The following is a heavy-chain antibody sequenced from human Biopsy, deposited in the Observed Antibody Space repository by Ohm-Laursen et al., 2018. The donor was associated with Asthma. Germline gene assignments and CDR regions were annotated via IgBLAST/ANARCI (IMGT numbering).Heavy chain of an antibody. CDR2: ITWDSATT. Sequence: SLRLSCSASGFIFDGYIIHWVRQAPGKGLEWVSHITWDSATTVYADSVKGRFTVSRDNAKNSVYLQMNSLRVEDTAMYYCAKDLYGSGRYILIAWGQGTLVTVSS. CDR1: GFIFDGYI. V-gene: IGHV3-9*01. CDR3: AKDLYGSGRYILIA. J-gene: IGHJ4*02. D-gene: IGHD3-10*01.